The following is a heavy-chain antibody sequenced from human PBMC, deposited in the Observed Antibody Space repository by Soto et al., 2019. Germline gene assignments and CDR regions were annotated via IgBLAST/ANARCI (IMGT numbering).Heavy chain of an antibody. CDR1: GGSISGGVYY. Sequence: QVQLQESGPGLVKPSQTLSLTCTVSGGSISGGVYYWSWIRQHPGKGLEWIAYIYHSGNTYYNPSLRSRLTISVDTSKNQFSLKLSSVTAADAAVYYCARGDCGSRRCFDLWGRGTLVTVSS. CDR2: IYHSGNT. D-gene: IGHD3-16*01. CDR3: ARGDCGSRRCFDL. V-gene: IGHV4-31*03. J-gene: IGHJ2*01.